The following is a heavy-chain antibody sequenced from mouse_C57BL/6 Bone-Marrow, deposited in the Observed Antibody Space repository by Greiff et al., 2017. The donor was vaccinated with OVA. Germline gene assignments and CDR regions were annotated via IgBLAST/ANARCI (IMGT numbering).Heavy chain of an antibody. V-gene: IGHV1-61*01. CDR2: IYPSDSET. CDR1: GYTFTSYW. J-gene: IGHJ3*01. D-gene: IGHD2-3*01. Sequence: QVQLQQPGAELVRPGSSVKLSCKASGYTFTSYWMDWVKQRPGQGLEWIGNIYPSDSETHYNQKFKDKATLTVDKSSSTAYMQLSSLTSEDSAVYYCARIGYYRFAYWGQGTLVTGSA. CDR3: ARIGYYRFAY.